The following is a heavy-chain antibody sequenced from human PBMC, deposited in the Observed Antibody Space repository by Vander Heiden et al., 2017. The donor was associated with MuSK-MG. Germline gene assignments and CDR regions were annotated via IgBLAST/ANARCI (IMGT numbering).Heavy chain of an antibody. D-gene: IGHD2-2*01. CDR2: ISYDGSNK. CDR3: ASQYCSSSSCFLSLLDY. J-gene: IGHJ4*02. CDR1: GFTFSSSG. V-gene: IGHV3-30*03. Sequence: QVQLVESGGGVVQPGRSLRLSCAASGFTFSSSGLHWVSQAPGKGLEWVAVISYDGSNKYYADSVKGRFTISRDNSKNTLYLQMNSLRAEDTAVYYCASQYCSSSSCFLSLLDYWGQGTLVTVSS.